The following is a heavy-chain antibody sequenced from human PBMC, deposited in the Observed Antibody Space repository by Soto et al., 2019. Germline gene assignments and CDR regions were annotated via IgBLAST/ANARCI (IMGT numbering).Heavy chain of an antibody. D-gene: IGHD1-1*01. CDR2: ITFRGDNT. J-gene: IGHJ4*02. CDR1: GFTFSSYA. Sequence: VQLLESGGGLVPPGGSLRLSCAASGFTFSSYAMSWVRQAPGEGLEWLAGITFRGDNTYYADSVKGRFTISRDNSRNRLDLQMNSLKVEDTALYYCAKLGTMGVFDNWGQGTLLTVSS. CDR3: AKLGTMGVFDN. V-gene: IGHV3-23*01.